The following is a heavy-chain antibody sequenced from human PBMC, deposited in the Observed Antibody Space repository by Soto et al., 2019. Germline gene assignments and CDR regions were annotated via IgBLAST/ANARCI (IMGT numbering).Heavy chain of an antibody. Sequence: QVQLVQSGAEVKKPGASVKVSCKASRYTFTTFDINWMRQAPGQGLEWLGWMNADSGNTGYAQKFQGRVTLTRSTSISTAYMELNSLTSEDTAVYYCARNKRETGDFDYWGQGTWSPSPQ. CDR2: MNADSGNT. V-gene: IGHV1-8*01. D-gene: IGHD7-27*01. CDR3: ARNKRETGDFDY. J-gene: IGHJ4*02. CDR1: RYTFTTFD.